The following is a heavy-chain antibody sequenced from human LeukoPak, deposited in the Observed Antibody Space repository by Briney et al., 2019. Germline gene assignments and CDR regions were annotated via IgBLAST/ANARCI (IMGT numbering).Heavy chain of an antibody. D-gene: IGHD5-24*01. CDR3: ASQVEMATMFDY. Sequence: AGGSLRLSCAASGFTFSSYCMSWVRQAPGKGRVWVANIKQDGSEKYYVDSVKGRFTISRDNAKNSLYLQMNSLRAADTSVYYCASQVEMATMFDYWGQGTLVTVSS. J-gene: IGHJ4*02. V-gene: IGHV3-7*01. CDR2: IKQDGSEK. CDR1: GFTFSSYC.